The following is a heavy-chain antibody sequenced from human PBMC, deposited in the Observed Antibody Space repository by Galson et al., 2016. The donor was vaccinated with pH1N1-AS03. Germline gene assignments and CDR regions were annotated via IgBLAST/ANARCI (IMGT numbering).Heavy chain of an antibody. CDR2: INPYSTNT. Sequence: SVKVSCKASGYNFVTYGITWVRQGPGQGLEWMGWINPYSTNTKYAKKFQDRVTMTTDTSTTTAHLDLRTLGSDDTAVYYCARVVGGRPFLIDYWGRGTRVLVPS. CDR1: GYNFVTYG. V-gene: IGHV1-18*01. D-gene: IGHD3-3*01. CDR3: ARVVGGRPFLIDY. J-gene: IGHJ4*02.